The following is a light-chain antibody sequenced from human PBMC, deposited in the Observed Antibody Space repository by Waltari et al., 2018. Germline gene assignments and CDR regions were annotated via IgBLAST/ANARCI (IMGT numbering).Light chain of an antibody. Sequence: QSVLTQPPSVSGTPGPRVTISCSGSSSNIGNNIVNWYQQVPGTTPKLLIYRDDQRPSGVPDRFSGSKSGTSASLAISGRRSEDEADYYWAAWDDSLNGRWEFGGGTKLTVL. J-gene: IGLJ3*02. V-gene: IGLV1-44*01. CDR2: RDD. CDR1: SSNIGNNI. CDR3: AAWDDSLNGRWE.